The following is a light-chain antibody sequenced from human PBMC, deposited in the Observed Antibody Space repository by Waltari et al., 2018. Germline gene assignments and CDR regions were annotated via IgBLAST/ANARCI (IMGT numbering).Light chain of an antibody. V-gene: IGKV2-28*01. CDR1: QSLLHSSGYTF. Sequence: DIVMTQSPLSLPVSPGEPASISCRSSQSLLHSSGYTFLDWYLQKPGQSPQLLIYLVSNRASGVPDRFSGSGSGTDFTLKISRVEAEDVGVYYSMQARQTPWTFGQGTKVEIK. CDR3: MQARQTPWT. J-gene: IGKJ1*01. CDR2: LVS.